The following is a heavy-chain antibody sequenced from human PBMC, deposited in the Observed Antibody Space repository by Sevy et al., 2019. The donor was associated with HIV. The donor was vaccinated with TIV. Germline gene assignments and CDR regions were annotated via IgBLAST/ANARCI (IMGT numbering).Heavy chain of an antibody. CDR2: ISSSGSTI. D-gene: IGHD6-13*01. J-gene: IGHJ4*02. CDR1: GFTFSDYY. Sequence: GGSLRLSCAASGFTFSDYYMSWIRQAPGKGLEWVSYISSSGSTIYYADSVKGRFTISRDNAKNSLYLQMNSLRAEDTAVYYCARSYPWQQLAYFDYWGQGTLVTVSS. V-gene: IGHV3-11*01. CDR3: ARSYPWQQLAYFDY.